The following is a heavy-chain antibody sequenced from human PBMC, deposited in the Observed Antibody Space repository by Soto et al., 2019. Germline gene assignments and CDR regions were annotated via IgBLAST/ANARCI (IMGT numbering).Heavy chain of an antibody. CDR3: ARERASSFSRFFDY. Sequence: QVQLVESGGGVVQPGRSLRLSCAASGFTFSSYAMHWVRKAPGKGLEWVAVISYDGSNKYYADSVKGRFTISRDNSKNTVYRQMNSLRAEDTAVYYCARERASSFSRFFDYWGQGTLVTVSS. D-gene: IGHD6-6*01. CDR2: ISYDGSNK. V-gene: IGHV3-30-3*01. J-gene: IGHJ4*02. CDR1: GFTFSSYA.